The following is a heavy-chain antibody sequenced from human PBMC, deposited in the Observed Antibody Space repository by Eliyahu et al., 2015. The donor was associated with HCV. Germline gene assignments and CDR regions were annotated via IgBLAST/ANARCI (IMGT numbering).Heavy chain of an antibody. CDR3: AKREYSSSGLDH. CDR1: GDSISSINSY. J-gene: IGHJ4*02. Sequence: QLHLQESGPGLVKPSGTLSLTCTVSGDSISSINSYWGWVRQPPGKGLEWIGGVYYNGDTYHNPSFTSRVSISADTSKNQFSLKLRSVTAADTALYYCAKREYSSSGLDHWGQGTLVTVSS. D-gene: IGHD6-6*01. CDR2: VYYNGDT. V-gene: IGHV4-39*01.